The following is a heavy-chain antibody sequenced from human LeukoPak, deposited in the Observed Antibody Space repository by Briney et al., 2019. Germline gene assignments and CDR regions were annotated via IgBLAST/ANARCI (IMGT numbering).Heavy chain of an antibody. CDR2: ISASGGST. CDR1: GFTFSSYS. CDR3: AKTYSSTWNNWYFDL. V-gene: IGHV3-23*01. D-gene: IGHD6-13*01. Sequence: PGGSLRLSCAASGFTFSSYSMNWVRQAPGKGLEWVSSISASGGSTYYADSVKGRFAISRDNSKSTLYLQMDSLRVEDTAIYYCAKTYSSTWNNWYFDLWGRGTLVTVSS. J-gene: IGHJ2*01.